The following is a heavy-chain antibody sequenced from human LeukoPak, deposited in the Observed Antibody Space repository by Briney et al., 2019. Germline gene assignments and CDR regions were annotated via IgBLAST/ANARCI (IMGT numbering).Heavy chain of an antibody. J-gene: IGHJ4*02. Sequence: ASVKVSCKASGGTFSSYAISWVRQAPGQGLEWMGGIIPIFGTANYAQKFQGRVTITADESTSTAYMELSSLRSEDTAVYYCGRGQWQELHDYWGQGTLVIVSS. V-gene: IGHV1-69*13. CDR1: GGTFSSYA. D-gene: IGHD6-19*01. CDR3: GRGQWQELHDY. CDR2: IIPIFGTA.